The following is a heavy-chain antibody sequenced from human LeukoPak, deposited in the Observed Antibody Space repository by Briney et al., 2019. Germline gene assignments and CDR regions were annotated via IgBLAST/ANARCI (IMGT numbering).Heavy chain of an antibody. CDR3: ARDRLPGLTGYYSPFDY. J-gene: IGHJ4*02. CDR1: GFTFSSYA. V-gene: IGHV3-30*04. D-gene: IGHD3-9*01. CDR2: ISYDGSNK. Sequence: PGRSLRLSCAASGFTFSSYAMHWARQAPGKGLEWVAVISYDGSNKYYADSVKGRFTISRDNAKNSLYLHMNSLRAEDTAVYYCARDRLPGLTGYYSPFDYWGQGTLVTVSS.